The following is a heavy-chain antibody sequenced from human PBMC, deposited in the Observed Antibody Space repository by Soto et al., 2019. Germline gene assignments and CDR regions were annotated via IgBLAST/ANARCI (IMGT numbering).Heavy chain of an antibody. CDR3: VREPQRNDY. CDR1: GYDFSSYG. CDR2: ISAYNGNR. D-gene: IGHD2-2*01. V-gene: IGHV1-18*04. J-gene: IGHJ4*02. Sequence: QVQLVQSGAEVKKPGASVKVSCKASGYDFSSYGISWVRQAPGQGLEWMGWISAYNGNRDYAQQFQGKVTMTSDTSRTTAYMELRSLRSDDTAVYYCVREPQRNDYWGQGTLVNVSS.